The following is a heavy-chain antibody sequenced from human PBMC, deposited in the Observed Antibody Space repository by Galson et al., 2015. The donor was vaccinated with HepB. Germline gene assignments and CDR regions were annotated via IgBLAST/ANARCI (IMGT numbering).Heavy chain of an antibody. V-gene: IGHV3-23*01. Sequence: SLRLSCAASGFTFSSYAMRWVRQAPGKGLEWVATISGAGTGKTYFADSVKGRIAISRNDPKVALSLQMNRLTADDTAMYYCAKGGGSGFDYWGRGTLVTVSS. J-gene: IGHJ4*02. CDR1: GFTFSSYA. CDR2: ISGAGTGKT. CDR3: AKGGGSGFDY. D-gene: IGHD2-15*01.